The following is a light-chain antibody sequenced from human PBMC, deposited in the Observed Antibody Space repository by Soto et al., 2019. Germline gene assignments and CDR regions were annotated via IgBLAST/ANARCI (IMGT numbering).Light chain of an antibody. J-gene: IGLJ1*01. V-gene: IGLV2-14*01. CDR2: EVI. CDR1: NSDDNY. Sequence: QSALTQPASVSGAPGQSITISCTGTNSDDNYVSWHQQHPGKAPKLMIYEVINRSSGVSTRFSGSKSGNTASLTISGLQAEDEADYYCSSSTSSNTFVFGTGTKV. CDR3: SSSTSSNTFV.